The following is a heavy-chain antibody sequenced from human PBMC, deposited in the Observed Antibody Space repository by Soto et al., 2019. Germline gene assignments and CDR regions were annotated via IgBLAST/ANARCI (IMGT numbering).Heavy chain of an antibody. Sequence: QVQLVQSGAEVKKPGSSVKVSCKASGGTFSSYTISWVRQAPGQRLEWMGRIIPILGIANYAQKFQGRVTSTADKSTSTAYMELSSLRSEDTAVYYCARDARSSFDWFDPGGQGTLDTVSS. CDR1: GGTFSSYT. J-gene: IGHJ5*02. CDR2: IIPILGIA. CDR3: ARDARSSFDWFDP. V-gene: IGHV1-69*08.